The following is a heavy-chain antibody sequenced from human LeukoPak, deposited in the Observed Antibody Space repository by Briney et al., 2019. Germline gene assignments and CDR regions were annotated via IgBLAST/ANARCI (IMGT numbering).Heavy chain of an antibody. CDR2: IYYSGST. CDR3: ARRSQGAYLDAFDI. J-gene: IGHJ3*02. D-gene: IGHD2-2*01. CDR1: GGSISSYY. Sequence: PSETLSLTCTVPGGSISSYYWNWIRQPPGKGLEWIGYIYYSGSTSYNPSLKSRVTISIDTSKNQFSLKLSSVTAADTAVYYCARRSQGAYLDAFDIWGRGTLVTVSS. V-gene: IGHV4-59*08.